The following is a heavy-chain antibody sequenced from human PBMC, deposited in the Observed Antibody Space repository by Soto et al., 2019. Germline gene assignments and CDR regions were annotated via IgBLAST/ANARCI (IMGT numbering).Heavy chain of an antibody. Sequence: SVKVSCKASGYTFTGYYMHWVRQAPGQGLEWIGWIVVGSGNTNYAQKFQERVTITRDMSTSTAYMELSSLRSEDTAVYYCAALTMVRHFSDAFDIWGQGTMVTVSS. CDR2: IVVGSGNT. D-gene: IGHD3-10*01. CDR3: AALTMVRHFSDAFDI. V-gene: IGHV1-58*02. J-gene: IGHJ3*02. CDR1: GYTFTGYY.